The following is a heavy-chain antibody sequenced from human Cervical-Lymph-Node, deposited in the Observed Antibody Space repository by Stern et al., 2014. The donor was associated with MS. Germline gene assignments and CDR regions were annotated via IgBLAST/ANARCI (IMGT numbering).Heavy chain of an antibody. CDR2: AYYSGGT. V-gene: IGHV4-59*01. Sequence: QLQLQESSPGLVKPSETLSLTCTVSGVSISNYYWNWIRQCPGKGLEWIGSAYYSGGTNYNPSLRSRVTISVDTSKNQFSLNLHSVTAADTAVYYCARDLSDWGQGTLVTVSS. D-gene: IGHD2/OR15-2a*01. CDR3: ARDLSD. CDR1: GVSISNYY. J-gene: IGHJ4*02.